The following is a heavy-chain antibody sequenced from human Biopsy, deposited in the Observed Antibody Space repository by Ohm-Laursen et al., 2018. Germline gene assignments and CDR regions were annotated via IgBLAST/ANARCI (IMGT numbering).Heavy chain of an antibody. CDR3: AKDRFPYTSGYSSVFEY. CDR1: GFTFSSYG. D-gene: IGHD3-22*01. J-gene: IGHJ4*02. Sequence: SLRLSCAAPGFTFSSYGMHWVRQAPGKGLEWVSLISNDGDIKYSADSMEGRFTISRDNSRNTLFLQMNSLKAEDTAVYYCAKDRFPYTSGYSSVFEYWGQGTMVTVSS. CDR2: ISNDGDIK. V-gene: IGHV3-30*18.